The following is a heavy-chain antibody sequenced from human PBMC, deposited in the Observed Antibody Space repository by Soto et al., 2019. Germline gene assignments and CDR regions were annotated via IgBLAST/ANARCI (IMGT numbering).Heavy chain of an antibody. CDR3: LFETYGDDRDLHDY. D-gene: IGHD3-16*01. V-gene: IGHV4-30-2*02. CDR2: IYHSGST. CDR1: GGSLSSGGHS. Sequence: LSEALSLRWAVSGGSLSSGGHSVSRLRQPQGKGLEWIGYIYHSGSTYYNPSVKIRVTISVDKSKTQFSKKLNSMTAAGTALYYCLFETYGDDRDLHDYWGQGTLVIVSS. J-gene: IGHJ4*02.